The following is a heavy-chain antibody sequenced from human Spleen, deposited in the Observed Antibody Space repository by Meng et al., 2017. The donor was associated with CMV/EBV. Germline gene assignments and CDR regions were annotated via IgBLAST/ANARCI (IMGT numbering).Heavy chain of an antibody. D-gene: IGHD1-1*01. CDR3: ARDRATRAYYFDY. CDR2: ISAYNGNT. J-gene: IGHJ4*02. Sequence: CKPSGYTFTNYGISWVRQAPGQGLEWMGGISAYNGNTKYAQKFQGRVTMTTDTSTSTAYMELRSLRSDDMAIYFCARDRATRAYYFDYWGQGTLVTVSS. CDR1: GYTFTNYG. V-gene: IGHV1-18*03.